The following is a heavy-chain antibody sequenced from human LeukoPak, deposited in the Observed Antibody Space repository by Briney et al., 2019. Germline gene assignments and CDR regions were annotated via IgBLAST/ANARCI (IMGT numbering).Heavy chain of an antibody. CDR1: GGSISSHY. D-gene: IGHD1-26*01. CDR3: ARQGGQALDY. J-gene: IGHJ4*02. V-gene: IGHV4-59*08. CDR2: IYYSGST. Sequence: SETLSLTCTVSGGSISSHYWSWIRQPPGKGLEWIGYIYYSGSTNYNPSLKSRVTISVDTSKNQFSLKLSSVTAADTAVYYCARQGGQALDYWGQGTLVTVSS.